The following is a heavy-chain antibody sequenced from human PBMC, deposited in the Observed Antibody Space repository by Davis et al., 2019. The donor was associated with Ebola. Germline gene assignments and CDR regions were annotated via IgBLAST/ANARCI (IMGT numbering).Heavy chain of an antibody. D-gene: IGHD4-17*01. CDR2: IFRRGYT. Sequence: GESLKISCAASGLSVRDTDMSWVRQAPGKGLEWVSVIFRRGYTYYADSVKGRFTVTRDDSQNTVSLQIDSLRVEDTALYYSATPVTTRYAFDVWGQGTMVTVSS. CDR3: ATPVTTRYAFDV. CDR1: GLSVRDTD. V-gene: IGHV3-53*01. J-gene: IGHJ3*01.